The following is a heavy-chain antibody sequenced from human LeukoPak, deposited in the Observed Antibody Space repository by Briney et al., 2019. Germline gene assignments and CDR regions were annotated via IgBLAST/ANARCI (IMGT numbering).Heavy chain of an antibody. D-gene: IGHD4-23*01. J-gene: IGHJ3*02. CDR1: GGSISNYY. CDR2: FYYNGIT. CDR3: ARGRGVVTSFDI. Sequence: SETLSLTCTVSGGSISNYYWSWVRQPPGKGLEWIGYFYYNGITNYNPSLKSRVTISVDTSTNQFSLKLSSVTAADTAVYYCARGRGVVTSFDIWGQGTMVTVSS. V-gene: IGHV4-59*01.